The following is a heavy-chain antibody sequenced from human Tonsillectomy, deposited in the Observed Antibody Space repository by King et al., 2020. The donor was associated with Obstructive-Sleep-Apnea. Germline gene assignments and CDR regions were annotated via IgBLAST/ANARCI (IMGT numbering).Heavy chain of an antibody. CDR3: ARETIVAAGTEYKWFDP. V-gene: IGHV3-11*06. CDR1: GFNFSDYY. Sequence: QLVESGGGLVKPGGSLRLSCAASGFNFSDYYMSWIRQAPGKGLEWVSYISSSSSYTKNADSVKGRFTISRDNAKNSLYLQMNSLRAEDTAVYYCARETIVAAGTEYKWFDPWDQGTLVTVSS. J-gene: IGHJ5*02. D-gene: IGHD6-13*01. CDR2: ISSSSSYT.